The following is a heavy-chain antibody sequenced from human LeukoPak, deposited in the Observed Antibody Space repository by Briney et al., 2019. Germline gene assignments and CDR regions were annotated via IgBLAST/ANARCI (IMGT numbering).Heavy chain of an antibody. Sequence: GRSLRLSYAASGFTFSSYAMSWVRQAPGKGLEWVSGISGSGDNTYYADSVKGRFTISRDNSKNTLYVQVNSLGTEDTAAYYCAKGSYYDSSGSFYFDYWGQGTLVTVSS. D-gene: IGHD3-22*01. V-gene: IGHV3-23*01. CDR1: GFTFSSYA. CDR3: AKGSYYDSSGSFYFDY. J-gene: IGHJ4*02. CDR2: ISGSGDNT.